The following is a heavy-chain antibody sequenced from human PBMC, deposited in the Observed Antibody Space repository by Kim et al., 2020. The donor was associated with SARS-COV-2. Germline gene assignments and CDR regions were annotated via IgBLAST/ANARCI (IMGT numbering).Heavy chain of an antibody. CDR3: ARDRRWQLVPMDV. J-gene: IGHJ6*02. D-gene: IGHD6-6*01. V-gene: IGHV1-18*01. Sequence: YAQKLQGRVTMTTDTSTSTAYMELRSLRSDDTAVYYCARDRRWQLVPMDVWGQGTTVTVSS.